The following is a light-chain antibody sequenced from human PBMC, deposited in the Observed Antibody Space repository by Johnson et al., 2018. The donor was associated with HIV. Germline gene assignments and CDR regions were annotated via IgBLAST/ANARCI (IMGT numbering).Light chain of an antibody. CDR3: GTWDSSLTAV. V-gene: IGLV1-51*02. CDR1: SSNIGNNY. CDR2: ENN. J-gene: IGLJ1*01. Sequence: QSVLTQPHSVSAAPGQKVTISCSGSSSNIGNNYVSWYQQLPGTAPKLLIYENNKRPSGIPDRFSGSKSGTSATLGITGLQTGDEADYYCGTWDSSLTAVFGNGSKVTVL.